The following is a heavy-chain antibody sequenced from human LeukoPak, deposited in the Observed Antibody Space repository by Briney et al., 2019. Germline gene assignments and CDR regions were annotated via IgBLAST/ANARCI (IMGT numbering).Heavy chain of an antibody. V-gene: IGHV4-31*03. J-gene: IGHJ5*02. CDR2: IYYSGST. D-gene: IGHD6-13*01. CDR1: GGSISSGGYY. CDR3: ARSSGYSSSGGLNWFDT. Sequence: PSETLSLTCTVSGGSISSGGYYWSWIRQHPGKGLEWIGYIYYSGSTFHNPSLKSRVTISVDTSKNQFSLKLSSVTAADTAVYYCARSSGYSSSGGLNWFDTWGQGTLVTVSS.